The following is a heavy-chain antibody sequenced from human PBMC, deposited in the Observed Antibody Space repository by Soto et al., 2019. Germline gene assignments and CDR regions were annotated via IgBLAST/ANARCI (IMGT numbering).Heavy chain of an antibody. D-gene: IGHD2-21*02. CDR2: IYTSGST. Sequence: QVQLQESGPGLVKPSETLSLTCTVSGGSISSYYWSWIRQPAGKGLECIGRIYTSGSTNYNPSLKSRVTMSVDTSKNQFSLKLSSVTAADTAVYYCASTYCGGDCYSQFDLWGRGTLVTVSS. CDR1: GGSISSYY. CDR3: ASTYCGGDCYSQFDL. J-gene: IGHJ2*01. V-gene: IGHV4-4*07.